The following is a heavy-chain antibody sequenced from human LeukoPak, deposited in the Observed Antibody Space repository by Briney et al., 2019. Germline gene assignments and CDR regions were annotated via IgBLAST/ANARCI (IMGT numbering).Heavy chain of an antibody. D-gene: IGHD2-15*01. CDR3: ARGGTDFDY. J-gene: IGHJ4*02. CDR2: IYYSGSP. CDR1: GGSISSYY. V-gene: IGHV4-59*08. Sequence: SETLSLTCTVSGGSISSYYWSWIRQAPGKGLEWIGHIYYSGSPNYNPSLASRVTIAVDTSKNQFSLKLSSVTATDTALYYCARGGTDFDYWGQGTLVSVSS.